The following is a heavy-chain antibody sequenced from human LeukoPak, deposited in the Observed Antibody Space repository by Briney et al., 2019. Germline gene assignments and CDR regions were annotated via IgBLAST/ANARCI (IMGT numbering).Heavy chain of an antibody. CDR3: ARSITIFGVVIYYFDY. D-gene: IGHD3-3*01. Sequence: GASVKVSCKASGYTFTSYDINWVRQATGQGLEWMGWMNPNSGNTGYAQKFQGRVTMTRNTSISTAYMELSSLRSEDTAVYYCARSITIFGVVIYYFDYWGQGTLVTVSS. CDR2: MNPNSGNT. J-gene: IGHJ4*02. V-gene: IGHV1-8*01. CDR1: GYTFTSYD.